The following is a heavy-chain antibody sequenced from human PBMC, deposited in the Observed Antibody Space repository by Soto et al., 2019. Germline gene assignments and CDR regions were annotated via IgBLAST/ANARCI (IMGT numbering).Heavy chain of an antibody. CDR2: VWFDGSIQ. D-gene: IGHD2-21*01. V-gene: IGHV3-33*01. CDR3: ARVDFGGNSYCFDY. CDR1: GFTFSDYG. Sequence: PGGSLRLSCVASGFTFSDYGIHWVRQAPDKGLEWVAVVWFDGSIQYYGDSVKGRFTISRDNSNNTVDLQMNNLGAEDTAVYYRARVDFGGNSYCFDYWGQGPPVTVSS. J-gene: IGHJ4*02.